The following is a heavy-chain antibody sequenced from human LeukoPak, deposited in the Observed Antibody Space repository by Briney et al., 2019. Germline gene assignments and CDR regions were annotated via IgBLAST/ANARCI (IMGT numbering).Heavy chain of an antibody. Sequence: SETLSLTCTVSGGSIISSSYYWGWIRQPPGEGLEWIGNIYYSGSTYYNPSLKSRVTISVDTSTNQFSLKLSSVPAADTGVYYCARLFRFQLWFEWGQGTLVTVSS. CDR1: GGSIISSSYY. J-gene: IGHJ4*02. D-gene: IGHD5-18*01. V-gene: IGHV4-39*01. CDR3: ARLFRFQLWFE. CDR2: IYYSGST.